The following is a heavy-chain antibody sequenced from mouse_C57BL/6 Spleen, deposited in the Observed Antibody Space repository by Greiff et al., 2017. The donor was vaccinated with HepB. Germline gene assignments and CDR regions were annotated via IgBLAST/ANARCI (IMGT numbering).Heavy chain of an antibody. CDR1: GYTFTDYN. J-gene: IGHJ1*03. CDR3: ARRNWDYGSSYWYFDV. Sequence: EVQLQESGPELVKPGASVKIPCKASGYTFTDYNMDWVKQSHGKSLEWIGDINPNNGGTIYNQKFKGKATLTVDKSSSTAYMELRSLTSEDTAVYYCARRNWDYGSSYWYFDVWGTGTTVTVSS. D-gene: IGHD1-1*01. CDR2: INPNNGGT. V-gene: IGHV1-18*01.